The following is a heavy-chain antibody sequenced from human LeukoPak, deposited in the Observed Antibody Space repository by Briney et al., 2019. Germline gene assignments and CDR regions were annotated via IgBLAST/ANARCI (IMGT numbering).Heavy chain of an antibody. Sequence: GGSLRLSCAASGFTFSSYSMNWVRQAPGKGLEWVSSISTSSSYIYYADSVKGRLTISRDNARNSLYLQMNSLRAEDTALYYCARDGDTVLTRGYYYYMDVWGKGTTVTVSS. V-gene: IGHV3-21*01. J-gene: IGHJ6*03. CDR1: GFTFSSYS. CDR2: ISTSSSYI. CDR3: ARDGDTVLTRGYYYYMDV. D-gene: IGHD4-23*01.